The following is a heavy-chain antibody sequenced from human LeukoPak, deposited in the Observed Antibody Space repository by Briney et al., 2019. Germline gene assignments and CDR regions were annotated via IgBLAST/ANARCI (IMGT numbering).Heavy chain of an antibody. CDR1: GYSSTSYW. J-gene: IGHJ3*02. CDR2: IYPGDSDT. D-gene: IGHD3-9*01. CDR3: ARIRRYYDILTGLHDAFDI. Sequence: GESLKISCKGSGYSSTSYWIGWVRQMPGKGLEWMGIIYPGDSDTRYSPSFQGQVTISADKSISTAYLQWSSLKASDTAMYYCARIRRYYDILTGLHDAFDIWGHGTMVTVSS. V-gene: IGHV5-51*01.